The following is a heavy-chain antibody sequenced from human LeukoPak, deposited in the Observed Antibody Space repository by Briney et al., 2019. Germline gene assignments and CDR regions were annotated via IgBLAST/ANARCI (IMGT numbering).Heavy chain of an antibody. CDR1: GGSINNYY. J-gene: IGHJ4*02. D-gene: IGHD2/OR15-2a*01. CDR3: ARDFFGDFDH. Sequence: AETLSLTRTVSGGSINNYYWSWIRQSPAKGLEWIVYIQYGGRTYYRPSLKRRVTISMDLSKIQFSLKMSSVTAADTAVYYCARDFFGDFDHWGQGILVTVSS. CDR2: IQYGGRT. V-gene: IGHV4-59*01.